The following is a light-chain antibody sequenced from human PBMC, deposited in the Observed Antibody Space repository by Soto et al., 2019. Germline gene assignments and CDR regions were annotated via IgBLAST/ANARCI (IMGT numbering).Light chain of an antibody. CDR3: QQYYRPWT. V-gene: IGKV4-1*01. CDR1: QSVFYSSNNKHY. CDR2: WAS. Sequence: DIVMTQSPDSLAVSLGERATINCKSSQSVFYSSNNKHYLAWYQQKPGQPPKLLIYWASTRESGGPDRFSGSGAGTDFTLTISSLQAEDVAVYYCQQYYRPWTFGQGTKVEIK. J-gene: IGKJ1*01.